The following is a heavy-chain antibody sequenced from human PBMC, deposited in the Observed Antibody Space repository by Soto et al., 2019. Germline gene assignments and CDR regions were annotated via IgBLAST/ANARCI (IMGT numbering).Heavy chain of an antibody. CDR2: ISGSGGST. CDR3: AKDRVVATIEYFDY. CDR1: GFTFSSYA. D-gene: IGHD5-12*01. J-gene: IGHJ4*02. V-gene: IGHV3-23*01. Sequence: PGGSLRLSCAASGFTFSSYAMSWVRQSPGKGLEWVSAISGSGGSTYYADSVKGRFTISRDNSKNTLYLQMNSLRAEDTAVYYCAKDRVVATIEYFDYWGQGTLVTVSS.